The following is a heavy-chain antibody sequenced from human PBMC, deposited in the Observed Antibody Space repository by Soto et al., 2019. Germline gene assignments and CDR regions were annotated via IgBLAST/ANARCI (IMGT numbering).Heavy chain of an antibody. CDR2: IYYSGST. CDR3: ARAVYSSSSDSFDY. D-gene: IGHD6-6*01. J-gene: IGHJ4*02. CDR1: GGSISSSSYY. Sequence: PSETLSLTCTASGGSISSSSYYWVWIRQPPGKGLEWIGSIYYSGSTYYNPSLKSRVTISVDTSKNQFSLKLSSVTAADTAVYYCARAVYSSSSDSFDYWGQGTLVTVSS. V-gene: IGHV4-39*01.